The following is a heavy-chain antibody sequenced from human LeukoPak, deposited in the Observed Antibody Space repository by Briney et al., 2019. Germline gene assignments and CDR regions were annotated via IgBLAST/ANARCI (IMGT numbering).Heavy chain of an antibody. D-gene: IGHD5-24*01. V-gene: IGHV1-2*02. CDR3: ARSPRSRDGYKAFDY. Sequence: ASVKVSCKASGYTFTGYYMHRVRQAPGQGLEWMGWINPNSGGTNYAQKFQGRVTMTRDTSISTAYMELSRLRSDDTAVYYCARSPRSRDGYKAFDYWGQGTLVTVSS. CDR2: INPNSGGT. J-gene: IGHJ4*02. CDR1: GYTFTGYY.